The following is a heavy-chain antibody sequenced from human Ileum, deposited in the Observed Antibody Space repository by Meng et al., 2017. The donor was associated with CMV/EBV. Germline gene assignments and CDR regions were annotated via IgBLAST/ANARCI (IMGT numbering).Heavy chain of an antibody. D-gene: IGHD6-13*01. CDR3: AREIPSSSWYYLDY. CDR1: GGSITSGNYY. Sequence: GQLQESGPGLVKPSQTLSLTCTVSGGSITSGNYYWSWIRQPPGRGLEWIGYIYYSGSPYYKPSLKSRVTISLDTSKNQFSLNLRSVTATDSAVYYCAREIPSSSWYYLDYWGQGTLVTVSS. CDR2: IYYSGSP. V-gene: IGHV4-30-4*08. J-gene: IGHJ4*02.